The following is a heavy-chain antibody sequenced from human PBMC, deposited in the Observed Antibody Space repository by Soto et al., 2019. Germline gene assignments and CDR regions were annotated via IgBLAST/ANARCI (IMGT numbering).Heavy chain of an antibody. CDR3: ARFSGAYYYAMDV. CDR1: GGPLRGYS. V-gene: IGHV4-34*01. J-gene: IGHJ6*02. Sequence: SETLSLTCALYGGPLRGYSWSWIRQPPGKGLEWIGEINHSGVTNYKPSLKRRVTISVDTSKNQFSLQLKSVTAADTALYYCARFSGAYYYAMDVWGQGSTVT. D-gene: IGHD6-19*01. CDR2: INHSGVT.